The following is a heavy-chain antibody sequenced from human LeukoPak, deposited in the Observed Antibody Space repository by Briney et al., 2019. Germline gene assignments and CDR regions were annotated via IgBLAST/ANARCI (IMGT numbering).Heavy chain of an antibody. CDR2: ISGSGGST. J-gene: IGHJ4*02. V-gene: IGHV3-23*01. CDR1: GFTFSSYA. CDR3: AKGVESYDSSGLFDY. Sequence: GGSLRLSCAASGFTFSSYAMSWVRQAPGKGLEWVSAISGSGGSTYYVDSVKGRFTISRDNSKNTLYLQMNSLRAEDTAVYYCAKGVESYDSSGLFDYWGQGTLVTVSS. D-gene: IGHD3-22*01.